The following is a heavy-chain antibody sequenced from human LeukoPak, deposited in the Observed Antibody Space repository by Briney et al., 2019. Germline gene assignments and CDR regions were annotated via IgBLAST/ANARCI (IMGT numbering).Heavy chain of an antibody. CDR1: GYSFTNYW. Sequence: RGESLKISCKGSGYSFTNYWIGWVRQMPGKGLEWMGIIYPGDSDTRYSPSFQGQVTISVDKSVSTAYLQWSSLKASDTAMYYCARRLDGYSSWGDYYYYYMDVWGKGTTVTVSS. D-gene: IGHD5-18*01. V-gene: IGHV5-51*01. CDR2: IYPGDSDT. J-gene: IGHJ6*03. CDR3: ARRLDGYSSWGDYYYYYMDV.